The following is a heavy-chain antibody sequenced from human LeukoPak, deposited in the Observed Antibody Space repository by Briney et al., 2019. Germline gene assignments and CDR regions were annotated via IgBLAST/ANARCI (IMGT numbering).Heavy chain of an antibody. Sequence: ASVKVSCKASGYTFTSYYMHWVRQAPGQGLEWMGGIIPIFGTANYAQKFQGRVTITADESTSTAYMELSSLRSEDTAVYYCASEGLHDPPFWGQGTLVTVSS. CDR1: GYTFTSYY. J-gene: IGHJ4*02. CDR2: IIPIFGTA. V-gene: IGHV1-69*13. CDR3: ASEGLHDPPF.